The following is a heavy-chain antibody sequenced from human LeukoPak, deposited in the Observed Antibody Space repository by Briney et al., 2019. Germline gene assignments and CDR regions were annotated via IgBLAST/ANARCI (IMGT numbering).Heavy chain of an antibody. Sequence: GGSPRLSCAASGFTFSNAWMSWVRQAPGKGLEWVGRIKSKTDGGTTDYAAPVKGRFTISRDDSKNTLYLQMNSLKTEDTAVYYCTTDCLSYCSSTSCCGDDYWGQGTLVTVSS. CDR3: TTDCLSYCSSTSCCGDDY. J-gene: IGHJ4*02. CDR1: GFTFSNAW. CDR2: IKSKTDGGTT. D-gene: IGHD2-2*01. V-gene: IGHV3-15*01.